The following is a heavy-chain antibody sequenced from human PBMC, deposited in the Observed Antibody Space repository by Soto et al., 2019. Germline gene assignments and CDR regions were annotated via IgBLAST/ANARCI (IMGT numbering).Heavy chain of an antibody. V-gene: IGHV1-18*01. Sequence: QVHLVQSGAEVKKPGASVKVSCKASGYTFTNYDINWVRQAPGQGLEWMGWISTYTGNTNYAQKLQGRVTMTTDTSTSTAYIELRSLRSDDTAVYYWARGYYYGAGRPTPGGRDFWGQGTTVTVAS. CDR2: ISTYTGNT. J-gene: IGHJ6*02. CDR3: ARGYYYGAGRPTPGGRDF. D-gene: IGHD3-10*01. CDR1: GYTFTNYD.